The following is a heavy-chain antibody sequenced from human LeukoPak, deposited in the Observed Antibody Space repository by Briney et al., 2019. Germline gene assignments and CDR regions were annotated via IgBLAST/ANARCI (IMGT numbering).Heavy chain of an antibody. V-gene: IGHV1-2*02. J-gene: IGHJ6*02. CDR1: GYTFTGYY. D-gene: IGHD6-13*01. CDR2: INPNSGGT. CDR3: ARAGRAAAGKGAYYYYYGMDV. Sequence: ASVKVSCKASGYTFTGYYMHWVRQAPGQGLEWMGWINPNSGGTNYAQKFQGRVTMTRDTSISTVYMELSRLRSDDTAVYYCARAGRAAAGKGAYYYYYGMDVWGQGTTVTVSS.